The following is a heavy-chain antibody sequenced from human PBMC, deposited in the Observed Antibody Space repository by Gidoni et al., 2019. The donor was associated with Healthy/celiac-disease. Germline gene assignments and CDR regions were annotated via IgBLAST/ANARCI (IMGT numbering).Heavy chain of an antibody. V-gene: IGHV3-23*01. D-gene: IGHD6-6*01. CDR2: ISGSGGST. J-gene: IGHJ6*02. CDR1: GFTFSSYA. CDR3: ATYSSSSPEALNWPEFNHYYYYGMDV. Sequence: EVQLLESGGGLVQPGGSLRLSCAASGFTFSSYAMSWVRQAPGKGLEWVSAISGSGGSTYYADSVKGRFTISRDNSKNTLYLQMNSLRAEDTAVYYCATYSSSSPEALNWPEFNHYYYYGMDVWGQGTTVTVSS.